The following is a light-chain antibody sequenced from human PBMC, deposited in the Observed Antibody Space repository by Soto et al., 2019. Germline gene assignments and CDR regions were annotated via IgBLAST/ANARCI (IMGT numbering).Light chain of an antibody. Sequence: EIVLTQSPATLSSSPGETATLSCRASQYVGTRLAWYQHKPGQAPRLLIYYTSNRATGIPARFSDSGSGTDFTLTINSLAPEDFAIYYCHQRQSWPRTFGQGTTGDI. CDR3: HQRQSWPRT. J-gene: IGKJ1*01. CDR2: YTS. CDR1: QYVGTR. V-gene: IGKV3-11*01.